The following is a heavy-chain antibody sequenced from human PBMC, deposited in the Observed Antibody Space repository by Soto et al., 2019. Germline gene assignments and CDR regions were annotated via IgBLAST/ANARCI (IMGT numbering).Heavy chain of an antibody. CDR2: IYHSGST. Sequence: SETLSLTCAVSGYSISSGYYWGWIRQPPGKGLEWIGSIYHSGSTYYNPSLMSRVTISVDTSKNQFSLKLSSVTAADTAVYYCASLLRYYDILTGYSAGFDYWGQGTLVTVSS. CDR3: ASLLRYYDILTGYSAGFDY. J-gene: IGHJ4*02. CDR1: GYSISSGYY. V-gene: IGHV4-38-2*01. D-gene: IGHD3-9*01.